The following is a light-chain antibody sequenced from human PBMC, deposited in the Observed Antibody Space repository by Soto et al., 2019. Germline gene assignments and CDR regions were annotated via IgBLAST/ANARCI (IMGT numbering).Light chain of an antibody. Sequence: QSVLTQPASVSGSPGQSITISCAGTSSDVGGYTYVSWYQQHPGKAPKLMIYDVSNRPSGVSNRFSGSKSGNTASLTISGLQAEDEGDYYCSSHAGSKRVFGTGTMVTVL. V-gene: IGLV2-14*01. CDR2: DVS. CDR3: SSHAGSKRV. CDR1: SSDVGGYTY. J-gene: IGLJ1*01.